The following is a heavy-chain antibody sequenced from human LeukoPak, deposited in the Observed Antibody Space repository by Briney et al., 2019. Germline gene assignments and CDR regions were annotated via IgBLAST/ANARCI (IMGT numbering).Heavy chain of an antibody. V-gene: IGHV4-4*02. CDR2: IYHSGST. CDR1: GGSISSSNW. J-gene: IGHJ4*02. CDR3: ARDGGAGY. Sequence: SGTLSLTCAVSGGSISSSNWWCGVRQPPGKRLGWIGEIYHSGSTNYNPSLKSRVTISVDKSNNQFSLKLSSVTAADAAVYYCARDGGAGYWGQGTLVTVSS. D-gene: IGHD3-3*01.